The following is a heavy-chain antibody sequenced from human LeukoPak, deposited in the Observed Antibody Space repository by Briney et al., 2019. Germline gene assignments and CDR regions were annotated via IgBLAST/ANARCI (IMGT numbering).Heavy chain of an antibody. J-gene: IGHJ4*02. CDR1: GVTFSSYW. CDR3: AAWWWFGGFDY. D-gene: IGHD3-10*01. V-gene: IGHV3-7*01. Sequence: GGSLRLSCAASGVTFSSYWMSWVRQAPGKGLEWVANIKQDGSEKYYVDSVKGRFTISRDNAKNSLYLQMNSLRAEDTAVYYCAAWWWFGGFDYWGQGTLVTVSS. CDR2: IKQDGSEK.